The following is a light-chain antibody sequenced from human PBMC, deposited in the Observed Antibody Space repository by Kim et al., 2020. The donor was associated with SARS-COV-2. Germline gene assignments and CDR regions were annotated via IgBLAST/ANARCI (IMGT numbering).Light chain of an antibody. CDR3: NSRDNSGDHVV. Sequence: SSELTQDPAVSVALGQTVRITCQGDSIRTYYATWYQQKPGQAPIVVIYGKNNRPSGIPDRFSASSSGNTASLTVTGAQAVDEADYYCNSRDNSGDHVVFG. J-gene: IGLJ2*01. CDR1: SIRTYY. V-gene: IGLV3-19*01. CDR2: GKN.